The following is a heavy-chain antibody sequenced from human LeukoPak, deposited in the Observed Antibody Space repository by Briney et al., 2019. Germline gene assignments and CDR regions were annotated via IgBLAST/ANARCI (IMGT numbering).Heavy chain of an antibody. CDR3: ARDYGSGSRPFDY. D-gene: IGHD3-10*01. CDR2: IKQDGSEK. Sequence: AGGSLRLSCAASGFTFSSYWMYWVRQAPGKGREWVANIKQDGSEKYYVDSVKGRFAISRDNAKNSLYLQMNSLRAEDTAVYYCARDYGSGSRPFDYWGQGTLVTVSS. J-gene: IGHJ4*02. V-gene: IGHV3-7*04. CDR1: GFTFSSYW.